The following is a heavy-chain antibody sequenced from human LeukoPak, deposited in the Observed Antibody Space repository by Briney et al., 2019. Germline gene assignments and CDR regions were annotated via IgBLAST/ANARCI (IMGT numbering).Heavy chain of an antibody. V-gene: IGHV4-34*01. CDR3: ARGGIRNRHYYYYMDV. CDR1: GGSFSGYY. CDR2: INHSGST. D-gene: IGHD1-14*01. Sequence: SETLSLTCAVYGGSFSGYYWSWIRQPPGKGLEWIGEINHSGSTNYNPSLKSRVTISVDTSKNQFSLKLSSVTAADTAMYYCARGGIRNRHYYYYMDVWGKGTTVTVSS. J-gene: IGHJ6*03.